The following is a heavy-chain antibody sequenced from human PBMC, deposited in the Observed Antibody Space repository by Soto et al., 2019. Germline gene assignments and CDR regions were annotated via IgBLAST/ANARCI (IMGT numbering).Heavy chain of an antibody. D-gene: IGHD2-2*01. CDR1: GYTFISHG. CDR3: ARVSSSIVVVPDYGMDV. J-gene: IGHJ6*02. V-gene: IGHV1-18*04. CDR2: ISGKNGNT. Sequence: QVQLVQSGAEVKKPGASVKVSCKASGYTFISHGISWVRQAPGQGLEWMGWISGKNGNTNYAQKFQGRVTLTTDTSTSTAYLELRSLGSDDTAVFYWARVSSSIVVVPDYGMDVWGQGTTVTVSS.